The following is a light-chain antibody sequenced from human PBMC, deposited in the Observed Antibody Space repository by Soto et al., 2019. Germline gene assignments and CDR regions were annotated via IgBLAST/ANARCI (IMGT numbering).Light chain of an antibody. J-gene: IGKJ2*01. CDR3: QQRSNWPQNT. V-gene: IGKV3-11*01. CDR2: DAS. CDR1: QSVSSY. Sequence: EIVLTQSPATLSLSPGERATLSCRASQSVSSYLAWYQQKPGQAPRLLIYDASNRATGIPDRFSGSGSGTDFTITSSSLEPEDFAVYYCQQRSNWPQNTFGQGTKLEIK.